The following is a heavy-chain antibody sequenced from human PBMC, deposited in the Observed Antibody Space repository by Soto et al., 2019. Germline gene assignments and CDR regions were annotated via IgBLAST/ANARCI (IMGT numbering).Heavy chain of an antibody. D-gene: IGHD2-15*01. V-gene: IGHV3-30*18. CDR1: GFTFSSYG. J-gene: IGHJ4*02. Sequence: GGSLRLSCAASGFTFSSYGMHWVRQAPGKGLEWVAVISYDGSNKYYADSVKGRFTISRDNSKNTLYLQMNSLRAEDTAVYYCAKDLSNCSGGSCYSIAFDYWGQGT. CDR3: AKDLSNCSGGSCYSIAFDY. CDR2: ISYDGSNK.